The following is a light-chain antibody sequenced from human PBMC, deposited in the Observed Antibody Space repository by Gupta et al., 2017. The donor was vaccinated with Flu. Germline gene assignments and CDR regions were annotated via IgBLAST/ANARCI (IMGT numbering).Light chain of an antibody. CDR2: EVT. V-gene: IGLV2-14*01. CDR3: TSYLTRRSPCV. Sequence: PAQSLTISCTATSRDFNYNHVPWYQPHPGKAPKLLIYEVTNRPSGASNRFSVSKSGNTASLTISGLQSADEADYYCTSYLTRRSPCVFGG. J-gene: IGLJ3*02. CDR1: SRDFNYNH.